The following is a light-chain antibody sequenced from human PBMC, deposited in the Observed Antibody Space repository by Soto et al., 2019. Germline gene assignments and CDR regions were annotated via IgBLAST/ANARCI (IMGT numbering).Light chain of an antibody. J-gene: IGLJ3*02. V-gene: IGLV2-14*01. CDR3: SSYVTSGTLV. CDR2: EVS. CDR1: SSDIGGSDY. Sequence: QSVLTQAASVSGSPGQSITISCTGTSSDIGGSDYVSWYQKHPGKAPKVIIYEVSDRPSGVSDRFSGSKSGNTASLTISGLQAEDEADYYCSSYVTSGTLVFGGGTKLT.